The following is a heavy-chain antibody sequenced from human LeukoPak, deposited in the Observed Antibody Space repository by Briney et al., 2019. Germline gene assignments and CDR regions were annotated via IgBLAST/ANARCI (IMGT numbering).Heavy chain of an antibody. Sequence: PGGSLRLSCAASGFAFNDFAMYWVRQAPGKGLDWVAVIWRDGSHKYYAHSIKGRFTISRDNSKNTLYLQMSSLRAENTAVHYCAKSSIMFAAGRLGSIDFWGQGTLVTVSS. J-gene: IGHJ4*02. CDR1: GFAFNDFA. CDR2: IWRDGSHK. D-gene: IGHD1-26*01. V-gene: IGHV3-33*06. CDR3: AKSSIMFAAGRLGSIDF.